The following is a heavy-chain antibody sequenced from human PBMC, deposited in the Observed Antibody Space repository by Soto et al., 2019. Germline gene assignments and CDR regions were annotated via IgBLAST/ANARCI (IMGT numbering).Heavy chain of an antibody. CDR1: GGSISSYY. Sequence: SETLSLTCTVSGGSISSYYWSWIRQPPGKGLEWIGYIYYSGSTNYNPSLKSRVTISVDTSKNQFSLKLNSMTAADTAVYYCARHDYGSGSTYFDYWGQGTLVTVSS. V-gene: IGHV4-59*08. CDR3: ARHDYGSGSTYFDY. D-gene: IGHD3-16*01. J-gene: IGHJ4*02. CDR2: IYYSGST.